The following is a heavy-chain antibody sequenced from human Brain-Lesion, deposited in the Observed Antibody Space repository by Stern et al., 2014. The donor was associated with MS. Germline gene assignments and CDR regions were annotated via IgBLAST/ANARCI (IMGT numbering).Heavy chain of an antibody. CDR3: ASGYRIFDY. CDR1: GGSISSGSDY. CDR2: IHPSGSA. V-gene: IGHV4-61*02. J-gene: IGHJ4*02. D-gene: IGHD5-18*01. Sequence: QESGPGLVKPSQTLSLTCNVSGGSISSGSDYWSWLRQPVGKGLQWIGRIHPSGSAYYTPSLKSRVTISTDTSKNQFSLELTSATAADTAIYYCASGYRIFDYWGQGILVTVSS.